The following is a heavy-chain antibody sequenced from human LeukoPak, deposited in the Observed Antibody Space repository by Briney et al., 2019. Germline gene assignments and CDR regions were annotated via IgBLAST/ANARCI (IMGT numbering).Heavy chain of an antibody. CDR2: IRYDGSIK. CDR1: GFTFNTYG. D-gene: IGHD5-12*01. Sequence: PGGSLRLSCAASGFTFNTYGIHWVRQAPGKGLEWVAFIRYDGSIKYYADSVKGRSTISRDNSKNTLYLQMNSLRAEDTALYYCAKDTVKVTTIRRVPHYMDVWGKGTTVTISS. J-gene: IGHJ6*03. V-gene: IGHV3-30*02. CDR3: AKDTVKVTTIRRVPHYMDV.